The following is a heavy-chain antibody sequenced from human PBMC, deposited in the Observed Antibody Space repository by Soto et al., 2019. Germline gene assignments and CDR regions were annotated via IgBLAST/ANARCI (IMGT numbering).Heavy chain of an antibody. CDR2: ISGSGVST. D-gene: IGHD3-22*01. V-gene: IGHV3-23*01. J-gene: IGHJ4*02. CDR3: AKTLLLRRDYYHSSGSPFDY. CDR1: GFTFSSYG. Sequence: GGSLRLSCAASGFTFSSYGMSWVRQAPGKGLEWVSAISGSGVSTYYADSVKGRFTISRHNSKNTLYLQMNSLRAEDTAVYYCAKTLLLRRDYYHSSGSPFDYWGQGTLVTV.